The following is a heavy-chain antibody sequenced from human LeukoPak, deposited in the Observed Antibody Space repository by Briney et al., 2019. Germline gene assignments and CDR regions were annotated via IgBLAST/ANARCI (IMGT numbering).Heavy chain of an antibody. V-gene: IGHV3-21*01. D-gene: IGHD3-22*01. CDR1: GFSFSAYN. CDR3: ARDASYFDSSGYYPDPLDY. Sequence: GGSLRLSCAASGFSFSAYNINWVRQAPGKGLEWVSCISPSGDHRYYADSVRGRFTISRDNAKNSVYLQMNSLRAEDTAVYYCARDASYFDSSGYYPDPLDYWGQGTLVSVSS. CDR2: ISPSGDHR. J-gene: IGHJ4*02.